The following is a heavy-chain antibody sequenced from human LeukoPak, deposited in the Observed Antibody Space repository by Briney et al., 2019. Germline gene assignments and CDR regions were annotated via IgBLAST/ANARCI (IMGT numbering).Heavy chain of an antibody. V-gene: IGHV3-30-3*01. CDR1: GFTFSTYH. Sequence: GGSLRLSCAASGFTFSTYHMHWVRQAPGKGLEWVAGISLDGNSEYYTDSVKGRFTISRDNSRNTLYLQMNSLRAEDMAVYYCAREDNSSGRAGIFGFYWGQGTLVTVSA. CDR3: AREDNSSGRAGIFGFY. D-gene: IGHD6-19*01. CDR2: ISLDGNSE. J-gene: IGHJ4*02.